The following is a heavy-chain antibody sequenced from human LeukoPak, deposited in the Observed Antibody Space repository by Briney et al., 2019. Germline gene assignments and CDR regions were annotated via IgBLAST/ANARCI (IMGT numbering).Heavy chain of an antibody. CDR2: IYYSGST. CDR3: ATQFGEKFDC. J-gene: IGHJ4*02. D-gene: IGHD3-10*01. V-gene: IGHV4-59*01. CDR1: GGSISSYY. Sequence: ASETLSLTCTFSGGSISSYYWSWIRQPPGKGLEWIGYIYYSGSTNYNPSLKSRVTISVDTSKNQFSLELRSVTAADTAVYYCATQFGEKFDCWGQGVLVSVSS.